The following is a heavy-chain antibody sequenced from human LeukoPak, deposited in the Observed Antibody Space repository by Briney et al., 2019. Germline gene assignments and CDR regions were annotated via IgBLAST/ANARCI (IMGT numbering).Heavy chain of an antibody. CDR3: ARYDSSGAGFDF. CDR2: IYYSGAT. Sequence: PSETLSLTCTVSGGSISGSYWSWIRQPPGKGLEWIGYIYYSGATYYSPSLKSRITISVDTSQSQFSLKMNSVTAADTAVYFCARYDSSGAGFDFWGQGTLVTVSS. V-gene: IGHV4-59*01. CDR1: GGSISGSY. D-gene: IGHD3-9*01. J-gene: IGHJ4*02.